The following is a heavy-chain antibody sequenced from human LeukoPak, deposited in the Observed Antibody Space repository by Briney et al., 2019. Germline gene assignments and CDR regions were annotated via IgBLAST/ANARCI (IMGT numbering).Heavy chain of an antibody. CDR3: VKNDGWFHLAQ. V-gene: IGHV3-7*03. D-gene: IGHD6-19*01. CDR2: IKNDGSET. CDR1: GFNFRDHW. J-gene: IGHJ4*02. Sequence: GGSLRLSCAVSGFNFRDHWMDWVRQAPGKGLQWVGHIKNDGSETYYLDSLKGRFSISRDNTNNALYLQMNSLRVEDTAVYYCVKNDGWFHLAQWGQGTLVTASS.